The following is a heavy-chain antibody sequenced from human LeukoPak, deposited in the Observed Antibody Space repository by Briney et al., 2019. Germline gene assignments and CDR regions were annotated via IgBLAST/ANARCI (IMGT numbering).Heavy chain of an antibody. CDR1: GYTFNGYY. Sequence: GASVKVSCKASGYTFNGYYMHWVRQAPGQGLEWMGWITRNSVGTNYAQKFRGRVTMTRDTSVSTAYMELSRLRSDDTAVYYCARDRGGFGHGGNDASDIWGQGTMVTVSS. V-gene: IGHV1-2*02. CDR3: ARDRGGFGHGGNDASDI. J-gene: IGHJ3*02. D-gene: IGHD4-23*01. CDR2: ITRNSVGT.